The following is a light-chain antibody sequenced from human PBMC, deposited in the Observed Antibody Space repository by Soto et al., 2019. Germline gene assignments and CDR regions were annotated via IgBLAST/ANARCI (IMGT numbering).Light chain of an antibody. Sequence: EIVLTQSPGTLSLSPGERVTLSCRASQSVRGSSLAWYQQKPGQAPRLLIYGVYSRATGIPARFSGGGSGTDFSLTISSLETEDFAVYCCQKYGSSPLTFGGGTKVEMK. CDR1: QSVRGSS. J-gene: IGKJ4*01. CDR2: GVY. CDR3: QKYGSSPLT. V-gene: IGKV3-20*01.